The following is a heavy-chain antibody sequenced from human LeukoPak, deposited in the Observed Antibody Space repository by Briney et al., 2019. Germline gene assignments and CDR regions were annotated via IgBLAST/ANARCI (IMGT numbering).Heavy chain of an antibody. CDR1: GFTFSSYG. J-gene: IGHJ4*02. Sequence: RGRSLRLSCAASGFTFSSYGMHWVRQAPGRGLEWVAVIWYGGSNKYYADSVKGRFTISRDNSKNTLYLQMNSLRAEDTAVYYCAKDGLTGDPAYYFDYWGQGTLVTVSS. D-gene: IGHD7-27*01. V-gene: IGHV3-30*18. CDR3: AKDGLTGDPAYYFDY. CDR2: IWYGGSNK.